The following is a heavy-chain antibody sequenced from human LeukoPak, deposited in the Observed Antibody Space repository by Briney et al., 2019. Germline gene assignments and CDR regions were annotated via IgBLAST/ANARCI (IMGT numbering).Heavy chain of an antibody. Sequence: PGGSLRLSCAASGFTFSSYWMSWVRQAPGKGLEWVANIKQDGSEKYYVDSVKGRFTISRDNAKNSLYLQMSSLRAEDTAVYYCARLSRSGSYYLDYWGQGTLVTVSS. CDR2: IKQDGSEK. V-gene: IGHV3-7*01. CDR3: ARLSRSGSYYLDY. J-gene: IGHJ4*02. D-gene: IGHD1-26*01. CDR1: GFTFSSYW.